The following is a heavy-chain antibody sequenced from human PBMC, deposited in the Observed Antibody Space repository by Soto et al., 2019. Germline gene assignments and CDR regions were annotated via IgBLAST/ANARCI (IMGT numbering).Heavy chain of an antibody. CDR3: AAALSGYTPNYDY. D-gene: IGHD5-18*01. CDR1: GFNFGSNG. Sequence: GGSLRLSCAASGFNFGSNGMNWVRQAPGKGLEWVSAISDSGGSTFYADSAKGRFTISRDNSKNTLYLQMNGLRSEDTAIYYCAAALSGYTPNYDYWGQGTPVTVSS. J-gene: IGHJ4*02. CDR2: ISDSGGST. V-gene: IGHV3-23*01.